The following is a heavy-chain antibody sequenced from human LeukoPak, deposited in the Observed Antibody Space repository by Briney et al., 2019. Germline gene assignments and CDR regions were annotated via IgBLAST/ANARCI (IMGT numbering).Heavy chain of an antibody. V-gene: IGHV3-53*01. CDR1: GLTVSSTY. CDR2: IYSGGST. Sequence: GGSLRLSCAASGLTVSSTYMSWVRQTPGKGLEWVSVIYSGGSTYYADSVKGRFTISRDNSKNTLYLQMNSLRAEDTAVYYCAAGRSGYDQFDYWGQGTLVTVSS. CDR3: AAGRSGYDQFDY. J-gene: IGHJ4*02. D-gene: IGHD5-12*01.